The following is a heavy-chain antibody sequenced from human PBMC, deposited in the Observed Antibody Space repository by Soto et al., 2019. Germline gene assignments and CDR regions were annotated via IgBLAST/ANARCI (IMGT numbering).Heavy chain of an antibody. CDR2: IRSKANSYAT. V-gene: IGHV3-73*01. CDR1: GFTFSSYA. Sequence: PGGSLRLSCAASGFTFSSYAMSWVRQAPGKGLEWVGRIRSKANSYATAYAASVKGRFTISRDDSKNTAYLQMNSLKTEDTAVYYCTRTPIVVVPTGRLAEYYMDVWGKGTTVTVSS. CDR3: TRTPIVVVPTGRLAEYYMDV. J-gene: IGHJ6*03. D-gene: IGHD2-2*01.